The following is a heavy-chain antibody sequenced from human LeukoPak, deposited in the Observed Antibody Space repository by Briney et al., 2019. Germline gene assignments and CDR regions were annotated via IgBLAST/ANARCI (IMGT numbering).Heavy chain of an antibody. J-gene: IGHJ4*02. CDR1: GYTFTSYY. D-gene: IGHD2-21*02. CDR3: ARGGVTATQRLDY. V-gene: IGHV1-46*01. Sequence: ASVKVACNASGYTFTSYYMHWVRQAPGQGLEWMGIINSSGGSTSYAQKFQGRVTMTRDTSTSTVYMELSSLRSEDTAVYYCARGGVTATQRLDYWGQGTLVTVSS. CDR2: INSSGGST.